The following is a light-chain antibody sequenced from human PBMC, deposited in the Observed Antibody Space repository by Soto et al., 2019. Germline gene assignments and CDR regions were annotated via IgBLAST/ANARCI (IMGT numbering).Light chain of an antibody. CDR3: CSYAGSSTFYV. V-gene: IGLV2-23*01. CDR1: SSDVGSYNL. J-gene: IGLJ1*01. Sequence: QSVLTQPASVSGSPGQSITISCTGTSSDVGSYNLVSWYQQHPGKAPKLMIYEGSKRPSGVSNRFSGSKSGNTASLTISGIQAEEQADYSCCSYAGSSTFYVFGTGTKVTVL. CDR2: EGS.